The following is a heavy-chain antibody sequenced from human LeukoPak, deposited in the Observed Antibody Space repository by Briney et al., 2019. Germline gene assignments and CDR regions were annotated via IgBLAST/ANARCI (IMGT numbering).Heavy chain of an antibody. Sequence: GGSLRLACAASGFTFSNAWMSWVRQGPGKGLEWVGRIKTKTDGGTAEYAAPVKGRFTISRDDSRNTLSLQMNSLKTEDTAVYYCTTDVQLQYYYYYMDVWGKGTTVTVSS. CDR1: GFTFSNAW. J-gene: IGHJ6*03. CDR2: IKTKTDGGTA. CDR3: TTDVQLQYYYYYMDV. D-gene: IGHD4-11*01. V-gene: IGHV3-15*01.